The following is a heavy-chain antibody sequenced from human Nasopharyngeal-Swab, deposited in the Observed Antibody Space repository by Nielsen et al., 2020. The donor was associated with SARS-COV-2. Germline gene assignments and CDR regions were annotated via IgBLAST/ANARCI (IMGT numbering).Heavy chain of an antibody. Sequence: SVKVSCKASGYTFTSSDINWVRQAPGQGLEWMGWISPYNGNTNYAERFQGRVTMTTDTSTNTAYMELRSLRSADTAVYYCARGRYCTSVNCYAKINDYWGQGTLVTVSS. CDR3: ARGRYCTSVNCYAKINDY. J-gene: IGHJ4*02. CDR2: ISPYNGNT. V-gene: IGHV1-18*01. D-gene: IGHD2-2*01. CDR1: GYTFTSSD.